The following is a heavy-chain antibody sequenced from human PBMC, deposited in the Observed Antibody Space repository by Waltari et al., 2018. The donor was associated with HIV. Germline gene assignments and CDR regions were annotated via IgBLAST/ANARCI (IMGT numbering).Heavy chain of an antibody. J-gene: IGHJ6*02. CDR3: ARGRIAVAGTNYGMDV. V-gene: IGHV1-8*01. Sequence: QVQLVQSGAEVKKPGASVKVSCQASGYPFTSDDITWVRQATGQGLEWMGWMNPNSGNTGYAQKFQGRVTMTRNTSISTAYMELSSLRSEDTAVYYCARGRIAVAGTNYGMDVWGQGTTVTVSS. CDR1: GYPFTSDD. CDR2: MNPNSGNT. D-gene: IGHD6-19*01.